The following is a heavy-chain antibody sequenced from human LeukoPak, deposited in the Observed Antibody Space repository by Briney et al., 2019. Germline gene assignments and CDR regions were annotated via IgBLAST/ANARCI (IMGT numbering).Heavy chain of an antibody. CDR1: GGSISSHF. Sequence: PSETLSLTCTVSGGSISSHFCTWIRQPAGKGLEWIGRIHTSGSTNYNPSLKSRVTMSVDTSKNQFSLKLSSVTAADTAVYYCARDPEGHGNYFDYWGQGALVTVSS. J-gene: IGHJ4*02. CDR3: ARDPEGHGNYFDY. CDR2: IHTSGST. D-gene: IGHD1-14*01. V-gene: IGHV4-4*07.